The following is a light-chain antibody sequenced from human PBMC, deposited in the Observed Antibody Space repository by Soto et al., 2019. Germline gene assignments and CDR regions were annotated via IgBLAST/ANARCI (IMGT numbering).Light chain of an antibody. CDR1: QSIGIW. CDR3: QQYNDYSWT. CDR2: KAS. V-gene: IGKV1-5*03. Sequence: IQMTQSPSTLSASVGDRVAITCRASQSIGIWLAWYQQKPGKAPRFLIDKASSLESGVSSRFSGSGYGTECTLTINSLQPDDFATYYCQQYNDYSWTFGRGTEVGIK. J-gene: IGKJ1*01.